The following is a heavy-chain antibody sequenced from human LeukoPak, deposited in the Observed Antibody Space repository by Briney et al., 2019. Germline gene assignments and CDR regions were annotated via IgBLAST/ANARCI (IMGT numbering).Heavy chain of an antibody. V-gene: IGHV3-21*01. CDR3: ARTGGYSYGYGY. J-gene: IGHJ4*02. D-gene: IGHD5-18*01. CDR1: GFTFSNAW. Sequence: KPGGSLRLSCAASGFTFSNAWMSWVRQAPGKGLEWVSSISSSSSYIYYADSVKGRFTISRDNAKNSLYLQMNSLRAEDTAVYYCARTGGYSYGYGYWGQGTLVTVSS. CDR2: ISSSSSYI.